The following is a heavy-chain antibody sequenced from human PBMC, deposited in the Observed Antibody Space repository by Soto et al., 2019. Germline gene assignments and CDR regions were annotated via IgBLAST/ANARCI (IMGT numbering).Heavy chain of an antibody. D-gene: IGHD3-16*01. J-gene: IGHJ3*01. Sequence: EVQLLESGGGLVQPGGSLRLSCAASGFTFSHYAMSWVRQAPGKGLQWVSTIFGSGAPTHYADSVKGRFGISRDNSNNMFFLEMNSLKYDDTAVYYCTREASSWGFAFDLWGQGTRVAVSS. CDR2: IFGSGAPT. V-gene: IGHV3-23*01. CDR3: TREASSWGFAFDL. CDR1: GFTFSHYA.